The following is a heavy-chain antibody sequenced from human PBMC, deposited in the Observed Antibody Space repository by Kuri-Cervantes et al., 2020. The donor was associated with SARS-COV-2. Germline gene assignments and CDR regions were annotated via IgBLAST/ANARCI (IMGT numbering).Heavy chain of an antibody. Sequence: GESLKISCAASGFTFSSYWMHWVRQAPGKGLVWVSRINSDGSSTSYADSVKGRFTISRDNAKTTLYLQMNSLRAEDTAVYYCARDRYTAYDWGQGTLVTVSS. CDR1: GFTFSSYW. CDR2: INSDGSST. J-gene: IGHJ4*02. V-gene: IGHV3-74*01. D-gene: IGHD5-18*01. CDR3: ARDRYTAYD.